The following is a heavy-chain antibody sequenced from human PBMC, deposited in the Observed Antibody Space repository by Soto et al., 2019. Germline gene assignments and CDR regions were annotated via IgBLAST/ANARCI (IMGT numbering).Heavy chain of an antibody. J-gene: IGHJ6*02. CDR3: AKVDYYDRCGYHFYYYGMDV. V-gene: IGHV3-23*01. D-gene: IGHD3-22*01. CDR1: GFTFSSYA. Sequence: GWSLRLSCAASGFTFSSYAMSWVRQAPGKGLEWVSVFSGSGGSTYYADSVKGRFTIFRDNSKNTLYLQMNSLRAEDTAVYYCAKVDYYDRCGYHFYYYGMDVWGQGTTVTVAS. CDR2: FSGSGGST.